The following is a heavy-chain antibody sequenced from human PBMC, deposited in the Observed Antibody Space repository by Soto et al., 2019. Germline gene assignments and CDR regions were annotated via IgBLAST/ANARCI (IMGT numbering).Heavy chain of an antibody. CDR3: ARVANSNYFDY. J-gene: IGHJ4*02. Sequence: GESLKISCKTSGYSFTTYWIAWVRQMPGEGPEWMGMVFPGDSESRYSPAFQGQVTISADKSITTAYLQWSSLKASDTAVYYCARVANSNYFDYWGQGTLVPVSS. CDR1: GYSFTTYW. V-gene: IGHV5-51*01. CDR2: VFPGDSES. D-gene: IGHD2-21*01.